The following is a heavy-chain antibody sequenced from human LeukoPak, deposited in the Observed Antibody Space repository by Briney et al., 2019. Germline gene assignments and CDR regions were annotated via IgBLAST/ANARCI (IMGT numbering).Heavy chain of an antibody. Sequence: SETLSLTCTVSGGSISSSSYYWGWIRQPPGKGLEWIGSIYYSGSTYHNPSLKSRVTISVDTSKNQFSLKLSSVTAADTAVYYCARQIKTYYDFWSGYLGGDYWGQGTLVTVSS. CDR1: GGSISSSSYY. J-gene: IGHJ4*02. CDR3: ARQIKTYYDFWSGYLGGDY. V-gene: IGHV4-39*01. D-gene: IGHD3-3*01. CDR2: IYYSGST.